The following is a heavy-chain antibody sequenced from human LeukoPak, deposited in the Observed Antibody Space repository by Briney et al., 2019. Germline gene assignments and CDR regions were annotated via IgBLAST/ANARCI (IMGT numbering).Heavy chain of an antibody. V-gene: IGHV3-11*01. D-gene: IGHD6-19*01. CDR3: AREPQWLARGAFDI. CDR1: GFTFSDYY. Sequence: GGSLRLSCAASGFTFSDYYMSWIRQAPGKGLEWASYISSSGSTIYYADSVKGRFTISRDNAKNSLYLQMNSLRAEDTAVYYCAREPQWLARGAFDIWGQGTMVTVSS. J-gene: IGHJ3*02. CDR2: ISSSGSTI.